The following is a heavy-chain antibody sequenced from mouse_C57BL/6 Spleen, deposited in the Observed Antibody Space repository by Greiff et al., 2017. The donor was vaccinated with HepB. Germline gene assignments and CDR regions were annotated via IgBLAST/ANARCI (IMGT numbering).Heavy chain of an antibody. Sequence: VQLQHSGAELVKPGASVKLSCTASGFNIKDYYMHWVKQRTEQGLEWIGRIDPEVGETKYAPKFQGKATITADTASNTAYLQLSSLTSEDTAVYYCARAHCYGSSYLFGYWGEGTTRTVSS. CDR1: GFNIKDYY. D-gene: IGHD1-1*01. V-gene: IGHV14-2*01. CDR2: IDPEVGET. J-gene: IGHJ2*01. CDR3: ARAHCYGSSYLFGY.